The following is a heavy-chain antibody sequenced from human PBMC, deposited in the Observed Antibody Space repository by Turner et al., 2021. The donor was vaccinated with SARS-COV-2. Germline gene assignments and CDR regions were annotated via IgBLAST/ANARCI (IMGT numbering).Heavy chain of an antibody. CDR1: GFTFSSYS. D-gene: IGHD3-22*01. CDR3: ARWAYYDSSGYYPSHFDY. V-gene: IGHV3-21*01. Sequence: EVQLVESGGGLVKPGGSLRLSCAASGFTFSSYSMNWVRQAPGKGLEWVSSISSSNNYIYYADSVKGRFTISRDNAKNSLYLQMNSLRAEETAVYYCARWAYYDSSGYYPSHFDYWGQGTLVTVSS. CDR2: ISSSNNYI. J-gene: IGHJ4*02.